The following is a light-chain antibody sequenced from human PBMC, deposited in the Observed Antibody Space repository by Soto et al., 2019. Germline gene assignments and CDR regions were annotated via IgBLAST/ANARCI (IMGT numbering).Light chain of an antibody. CDR1: QSISSK. J-gene: IGKJ1*01. CDR3: QHYNDWRWT. CDR2: GAS. Sequence: EIVMTQSPATLSVSPGEGATLSCRASQSISSKLAWYQQKPGQAPRLLLYGASTRATGVPARFSGSGSGTEVTLTISSLQAEDLAVYYCQHYNDWRWTFGQGTKVEIK. V-gene: IGKV3-15*01.